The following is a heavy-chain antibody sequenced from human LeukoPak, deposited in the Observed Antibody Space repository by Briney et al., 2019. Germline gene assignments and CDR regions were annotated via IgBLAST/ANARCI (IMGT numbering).Heavy chain of an antibody. V-gene: IGHV4-38-2*02. CDR2: IYHSGST. Sequence: SETLSLTCTVSGYSLSSGYYWGWIRQPPGKGLEWIGSIYHSGSTYYNPSLKSRVTISVDTSKNQFSLTLSSVTAADTAVYYCARDDSSGYYYAYYFDYWGQGTLVTVSS. CDR1: GYSLSSGYY. D-gene: IGHD3-22*01. J-gene: IGHJ4*02. CDR3: ARDDSSGYYYAYYFDY.